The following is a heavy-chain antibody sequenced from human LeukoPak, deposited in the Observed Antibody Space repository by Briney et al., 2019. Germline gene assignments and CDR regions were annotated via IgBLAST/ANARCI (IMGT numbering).Heavy chain of an antibody. CDR1: GFTFSSYS. V-gene: IGHV3-21*01. D-gene: IGHD4-23*01. CDR3: ARDRMTTVVSYFDY. J-gene: IGHJ4*02. Sequence: GGSLRLSCAASGFTFSSYSMNWVRQAPGKGLEWVSSISSSSSYIYYADSVKGRFTISRDNSKNTLYLQMNSLRAEDTAVYYCARDRMTTVVSYFDYWGQGTLVTVSS. CDR2: ISSSSSYI.